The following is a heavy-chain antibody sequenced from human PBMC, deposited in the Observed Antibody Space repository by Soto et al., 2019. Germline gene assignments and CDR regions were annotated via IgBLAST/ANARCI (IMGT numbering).Heavy chain of an antibody. J-gene: IGHJ3*02. D-gene: IGHD4-17*01. CDR2: ISGSGGST. Sequence: EVQLLESGGGLVQPGGSLRLSCAASGFTFSSYAMSWVRQAPGKGLEWVSAISGSGGSTYYADAVKGRFTISRDNSKNTLYLQMNSLRAEDTDVYYCAKDRNSLDYGGKTGGKLSAFDIWGQGTMVTVSS. CDR1: GFTFSSYA. CDR3: AKDRNSLDYGGKTGGKLSAFDI. V-gene: IGHV3-23*01.